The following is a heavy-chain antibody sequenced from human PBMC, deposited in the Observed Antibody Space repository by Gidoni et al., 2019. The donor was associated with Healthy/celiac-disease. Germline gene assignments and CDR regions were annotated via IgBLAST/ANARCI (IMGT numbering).Heavy chain of an antibody. D-gene: IGHD6-6*01. CDR1: GFTFSSYG. CDR3: AKDGYSSSPDY. Sequence: QVQLVESGGGVVQPGRSLRLSCPASGFTFSSYGMHWVRQAPGKGLEWVAVISYDGSNKYYADSVKGRFTISRDNSKNTLYLQMNSLRAEDTAVYYCAKDGYSSSPDYWGQGTLVTVSS. V-gene: IGHV3-30*18. J-gene: IGHJ4*02. CDR2: ISYDGSNK.